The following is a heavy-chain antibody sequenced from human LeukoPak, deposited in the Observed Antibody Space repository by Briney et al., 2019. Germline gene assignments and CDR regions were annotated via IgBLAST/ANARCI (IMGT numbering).Heavy chain of an antibody. CDR1: GITLSNYG. CDR3: AKRGVVIRVILVGFHKEAYYFDS. Sequence: GGSLRLSCAVSGITLSNYGMSWVRQAPGKGLEWVAGISDSGGRSNYADSVKGRFTISRDNPKNTLYLQMNSLRAEDTAVYLCAKRGVVIRVILVGFHKEAYYFDSWGQGALVTVSS. CDR2: ISDSGGRS. J-gene: IGHJ4*02. V-gene: IGHV3-23*01. D-gene: IGHD3-22*01.